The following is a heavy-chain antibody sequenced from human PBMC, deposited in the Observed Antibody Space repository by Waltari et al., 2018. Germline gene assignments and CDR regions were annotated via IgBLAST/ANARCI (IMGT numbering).Heavy chain of an antibody. J-gene: IGHJ3*01. Sequence: EVQLVESGGGLVKPGGSLRLSCSASGFPFSKAWMHWMGQAPGKGREWVGRIKSTVEGGTTDYAAPVQGRFTISRDDSKNTLYLQMSSLRTEDTAVYYCLFVNTALIIPDVFDLWGQGTLVTVSS. V-gene: IGHV3-15*01. CDR2: IKSTVEGGTT. D-gene: IGHD2-21*01. CDR1: GFPFSKAW. CDR3: LFVNTALIIPDVFDL.